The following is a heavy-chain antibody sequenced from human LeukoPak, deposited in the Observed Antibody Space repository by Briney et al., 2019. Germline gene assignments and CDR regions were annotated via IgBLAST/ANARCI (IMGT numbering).Heavy chain of an antibody. Sequence: GGSLRLSCAASGFTVSSNYMSWVRQAPGKGLEWVSVIYSGGSTYYADSVKGRFTISRDNSKNALYLQMNRLTAEDTAVYYCARTPRNYYYYMDVWGKGTTVTVSS. CDR1: GFTVSSNY. J-gene: IGHJ6*03. V-gene: IGHV3-53*01. CDR3: ARTPRNYYYYMDV. D-gene: IGHD1-14*01. CDR2: IYSGGST.